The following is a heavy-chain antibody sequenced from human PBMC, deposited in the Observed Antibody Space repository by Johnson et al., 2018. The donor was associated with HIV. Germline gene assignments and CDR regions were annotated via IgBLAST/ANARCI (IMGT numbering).Heavy chain of an antibody. Sequence: VQLVESGGGLVQPGGSLRLSCAASGFTVSSNYMSWVRQAPGKGLVWFSRIRNDGSETAYADSVKGRVFIYRDNSKNTLYLQRDSLRAEDTAGYYWARDRGPEAFDIWGEGTMVTVSS. J-gene: IGHJ3*02. CDR1: GFTVSSNY. V-gene: IGHV3-74*01. CDR2: IRNDGSET. CDR3: ARDRGPEAFDI. D-gene: IGHD3-10*01.